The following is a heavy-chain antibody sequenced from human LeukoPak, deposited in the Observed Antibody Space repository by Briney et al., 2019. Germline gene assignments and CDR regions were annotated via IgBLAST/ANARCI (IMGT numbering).Heavy chain of an antibody. V-gene: IGHV1-69*13. J-gene: IGHJ6*03. CDR3: ARVPTLSYYYYYMDV. Sequence: ASVKVSCKASGYTFTSYYMHWVRQAPGQGLEWMGGIIPIFGTANYAQKFQGRVTITADESTSTAYMELSSLRSEDTAVYYCARVPTLSYYYYYMDVWGKGTTVTISS. CDR1: GYTFTSYY. CDR2: IIPIFGTA.